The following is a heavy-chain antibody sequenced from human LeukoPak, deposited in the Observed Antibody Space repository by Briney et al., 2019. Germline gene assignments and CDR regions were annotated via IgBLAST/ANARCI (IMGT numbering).Heavy chain of an antibody. D-gene: IGHD3-9*01. V-gene: IGHV1-69*06. CDR2: IIPIFGTA. CDR3: ARGLTLRYFDWLYY. CDR1: GGTFSSYA. J-gene: IGHJ4*02. Sequence: SVNVSCKASGGTFSSYAISWVRQAPGQGLEWMGGIIPIFGTANYAQKFQGRVTITADKSTSTAYMELSSLRSEDTAVYYCARGLTLRYFDWLYYWGQGTLVTVSS.